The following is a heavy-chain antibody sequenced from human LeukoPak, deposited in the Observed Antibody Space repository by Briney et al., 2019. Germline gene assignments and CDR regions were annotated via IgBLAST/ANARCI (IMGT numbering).Heavy chain of an antibody. J-gene: IGHJ4*02. V-gene: IGHV5-51*01. CDR3: ARQAYDSSGYYNYYFDY. CDR2: IYPGDSDT. CDR1: GYSFTSYW. D-gene: IGHD3-22*01. Sequence: KPGESLKISCKGSGYSFTSYWIGWVRQMPGKGLEWMGIIYPGDSDTRYSPSFQGQVTISADKSISTAYLHLSSLKASDTAMYYCARQAYDSSGYYNYYFDYWGQGTLVTVSS.